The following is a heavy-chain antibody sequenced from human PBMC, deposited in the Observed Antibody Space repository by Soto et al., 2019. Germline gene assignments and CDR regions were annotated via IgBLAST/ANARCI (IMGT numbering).Heavy chain of an antibody. CDR1: GFTFSSYG. J-gene: IGHJ4*02. CDR2: ISYDGSKK. D-gene: IGHD3-22*01. CDR3: AKAVSNYYDSSGPDY. Sequence: QVQLVESGGGVVQPGRSLRLSCAASGFTFSSYGMHWVRQAPGKGLEWVAVISYDGSKKYYADSVKGRFTISRDNSKNTLYLQMNSLRAEDTAVYYCAKAVSNYYDSSGPDYWGQGTLVTVSS. V-gene: IGHV3-30*18.